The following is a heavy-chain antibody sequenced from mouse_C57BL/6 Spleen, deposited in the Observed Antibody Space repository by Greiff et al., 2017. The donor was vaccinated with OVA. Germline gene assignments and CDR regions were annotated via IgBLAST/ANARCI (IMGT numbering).Heavy chain of an antibody. CDR2: INPNNGGT. Sequence: EVQLQQSGPELVKPGASVKISCKASGYTFTDYYMNWVKQSHGKSLEWIGDINPNNGGTSYNQKFKGKATLTVDKSSSTAYMELRSLTSEDSAVDYCARGDYDGWYFDVWGTGTTVTVSS. J-gene: IGHJ1*03. CDR1: GYTFTDYY. D-gene: IGHD2-4*01. CDR3: ARGDYDGWYFDV. V-gene: IGHV1-26*01.